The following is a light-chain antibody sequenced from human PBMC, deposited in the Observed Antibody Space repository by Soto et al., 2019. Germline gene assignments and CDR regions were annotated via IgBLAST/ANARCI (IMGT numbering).Light chain of an antibody. J-gene: IGLJ3*02. CDR2: GDH. Sequence: QSVLTQPPSVSETPGQRVTISCSGSSSNIENDPVNWYQQLPGTAPRLLIYGDHQRPSGVPDRFSGSKSGTSASLAISGLQSEDEADYYCAAWDVRLNGWVFGGGTKGTVL. CDR1: SSNIENDP. V-gene: IGLV1-44*01. CDR3: AAWDVRLNGWV.